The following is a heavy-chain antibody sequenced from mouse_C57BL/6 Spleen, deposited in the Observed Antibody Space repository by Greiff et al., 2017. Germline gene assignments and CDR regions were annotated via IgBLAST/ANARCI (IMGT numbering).Heavy chain of an antibody. V-gene: IGHV7-1*01. Sequence: EVNVVESGGGLVQSGRSLRLSCATSGFTFSDFYMEWVRQAPGKGLEWIAASRNKANDYTTEYSASVKGRFIVSRDTSQSILYLQMNALRAEDTAIYYFARDGGLRFLDYWGQGTTRTVSS. CDR1: GFTFSDFY. D-gene: IGHD1-1*01. CDR2: SRNKANDYTT. CDR3: ARDGGLRFLDY. J-gene: IGHJ2*01.